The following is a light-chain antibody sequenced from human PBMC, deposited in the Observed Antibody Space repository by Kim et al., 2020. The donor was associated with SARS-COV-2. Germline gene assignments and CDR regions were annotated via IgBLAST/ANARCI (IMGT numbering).Light chain of an antibody. CDR1: ELGGKY. V-gene: IGLV3-1*01. Sequence: SYELTQPPSVSVSPGQTASITCSGGELGGKYASWYQQKPGQSPVLVIYQNSKRPSGIPERFSGSNSGNTATLTISGTQALDEADYYCQTWDSSTVVFGGGTKLTVL. J-gene: IGLJ2*01. CDR2: QNS. CDR3: QTWDSSTVV.